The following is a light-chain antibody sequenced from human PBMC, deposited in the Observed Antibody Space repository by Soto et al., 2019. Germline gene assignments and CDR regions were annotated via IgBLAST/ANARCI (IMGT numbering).Light chain of an antibody. CDR3: QQTYTTPGT. CDR1: QSVSKY. V-gene: IGKV1-39*01. CDR2: AAS. Sequence: DIQMTQSPSSLSASVGESVTITCRASQSVSKYLNWYQQKPGKAPKLLIYAASSLHSGVPSRFSGSGSGTYLALTISSLQLEDFASYYCQQTYTTPGTFGPGTRVEIK. J-gene: IGKJ1*01.